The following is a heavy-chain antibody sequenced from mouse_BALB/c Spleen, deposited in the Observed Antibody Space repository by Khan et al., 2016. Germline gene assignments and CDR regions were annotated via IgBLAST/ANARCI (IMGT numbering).Heavy chain of an antibody. J-gene: IGHJ2*01. CDR3: ARGMITTFDY. D-gene: IGHD2-4*01. CDR1: GYSITSDYA. Sequence: EVQLQESGPGLVKPSQSLSLTCTVTGYSITSDYAWNWIRQFPGTKLEWMGYISYSDSTNYNPSLKSRISITRDTSKNQFFLQLNSVTTEDTATYYCARGMITTFDYWGQGTTLTVSS. CDR2: ISYSDST. V-gene: IGHV3-2*02.